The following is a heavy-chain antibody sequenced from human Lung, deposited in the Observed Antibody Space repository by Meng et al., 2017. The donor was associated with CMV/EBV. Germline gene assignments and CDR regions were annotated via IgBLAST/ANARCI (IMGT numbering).Heavy chain of an antibody. D-gene: IGHD2-15*01. CDR3: ARDLSGIVVVVAADYWYFDL. J-gene: IGHJ2*01. CDR2: ISSSSSYI. V-gene: IGHV3-21*01. Sequence: GESLKISCAASGFTFSSYSMNWVRQAPGKGLEWVSSISSSSSYIYYADSVKGRFTISRDNAKNSLYLQMNSLRAEDTAVYYCARDLSGIVVVVAADYWYFDLWGRGTXVTVSS. CDR1: GFTFSSYS.